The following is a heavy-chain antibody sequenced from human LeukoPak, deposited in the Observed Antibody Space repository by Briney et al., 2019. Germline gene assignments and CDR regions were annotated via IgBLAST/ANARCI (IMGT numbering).Heavy chain of an antibody. CDR3: TSSIPGYYYDSSGYYFFDY. CDR2: IKSKTDGGTT. Sequence: PGGSLRLSCAASGFTFSNAWMSWVRQASGKGLEWVGRIKSKTDGGTTDYAAPVKGRFTISRDDSKNTLYLQMNSLKTEDTAVYYCTSSIPGYYYDSSGYYFFDYWGQGTLVTVSS. J-gene: IGHJ4*02. CDR1: GFTFSNAW. D-gene: IGHD3-22*01. V-gene: IGHV3-15*01.